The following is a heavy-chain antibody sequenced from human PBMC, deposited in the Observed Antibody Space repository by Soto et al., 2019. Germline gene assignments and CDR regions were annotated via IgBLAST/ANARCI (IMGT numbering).Heavy chain of an antibody. CDR2: INYSGTT. CDR1: GGSISSSSYY. Sequence: PSETLSLTCTVSGGSISSSSYYWGWIRQPPGQGWEWIGSINYSGTTYYNPALKSRVTISVDRAKTQFSLRLSSVSAADTAVYYYARHSHSLSRGSYRSAYDFRGQGTMVTVSS. V-gene: IGHV4-39*01. J-gene: IGHJ3*01. CDR3: ARHSHSLSRGSYRSAYDF. D-gene: IGHD6-19*01.